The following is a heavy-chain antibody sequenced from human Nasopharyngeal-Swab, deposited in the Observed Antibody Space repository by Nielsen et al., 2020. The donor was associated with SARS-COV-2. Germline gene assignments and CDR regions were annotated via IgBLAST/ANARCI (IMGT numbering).Heavy chain of an antibody. J-gene: IGHJ3*02. Sequence: SETLFLTCTVSGGSISSSSYYWGWIRQPPGKGLEWIGSIYYSGSTYYNPSLKSRVTISVDTSKNQFSLKLSSVTAADTAVYYCARGPPRGDAPHAFDIWGQGTMVTVSS. CDR2: IYYSGST. CDR3: ARGPPRGDAPHAFDI. D-gene: IGHD3-10*01. CDR1: GGSISSSSYY. V-gene: IGHV4-39*07.